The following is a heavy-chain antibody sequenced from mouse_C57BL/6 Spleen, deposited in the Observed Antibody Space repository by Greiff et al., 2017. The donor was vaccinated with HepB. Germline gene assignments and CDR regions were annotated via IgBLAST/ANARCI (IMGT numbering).Heavy chain of an antibody. D-gene: IGHD4-1*01. CDR1: GFTFSSYA. CDR2: ISDGGSYT. J-gene: IGHJ3*01. CDR3: AREVGRRFAY. Sequence: EVKVVESGGGLVKPGGSLKLSCAASGFTFSSYAMSWVRQTPEKRLEWVATISDGGSYTYYPDNVKGRFTISRDNAKNNLYLQMSHLKSEDTAMYYCAREVGRRFAYWGQGTLVTVSA. V-gene: IGHV5-4*01.